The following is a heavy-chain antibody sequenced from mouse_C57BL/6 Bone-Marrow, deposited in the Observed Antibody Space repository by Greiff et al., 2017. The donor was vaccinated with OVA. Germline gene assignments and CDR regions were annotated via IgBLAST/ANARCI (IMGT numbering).Heavy chain of an antibody. Sequence: EVQLQQSGTVLARPGASVKMSCKTSGYTFTSYWMHWVKQRPGQGLEWIGAIYPGNSDTSYNQKFKGKAKLTAVTSASTAYMELSSLTNEDSAVYYCTRTYGNYRVSFAYWGQGTLVTVSA. CDR2: IYPGNSDT. D-gene: IGHD2-1*01. CDR3: TRTYGNYRVSFAY. J-gene: IGHJ3*01. CDR1: GYTFTSYW. V-gene: IGHV1-5*01.